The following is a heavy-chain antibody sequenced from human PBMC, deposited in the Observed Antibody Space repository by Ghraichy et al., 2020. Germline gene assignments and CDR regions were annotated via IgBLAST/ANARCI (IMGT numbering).Heavy chain of an antibody. J-gene: IGHJ4*02. D-gene: IGHD2-2*01. CDR3: ARDWGHWTSTTCYDPSGY. V-gene: IGHV1-18*01. CDR1: DYTFTSYG. CDR2: ISAYNGNT. Sequence: ASVKVSCKASDYTFTSYGISWVRQAPGQGLEWMGWISAYNGNTNYAQKLQGRVTMTTDTSTSTVYMELRSLRSADTAVYYCARDWGHWTSTTCYDPSGYWGQGTLVTVSS.